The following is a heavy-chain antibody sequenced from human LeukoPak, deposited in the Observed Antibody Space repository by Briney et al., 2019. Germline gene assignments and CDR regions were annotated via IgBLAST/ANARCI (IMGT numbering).Heavy chain of an antibody. J-gene: IGHJ4*02. CDR2: IKQDGSEK. Sequence: GGSLRLSRAASGFTFSSYWMSWVRQAPGKGLEWVANIKQDGSEKYYVDSVKGRFTISRDNAKNPLYLQMNSLRAEDTAVYYCARDAYYDSSGYTKNFDYWGQGTLVTVSS. D-gene: IGHD3-22*01. CDR1: GFTFSSYW. V-gene: IGHV3-7*01. CDR3: ARDAYYDSSGYTKNFDY.